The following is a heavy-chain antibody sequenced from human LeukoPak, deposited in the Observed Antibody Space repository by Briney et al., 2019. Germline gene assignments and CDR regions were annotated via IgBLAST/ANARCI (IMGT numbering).Heavy chain of an antibody. D-gene: IGHD3-3*01. V-gene: IGHV4-61*02. CDR3: ERDTYYDFWSGPTEYYMDV. CDR1: GGSISSGSYY. Sequence: SETLSLTCTVSGGSISSGSYYWSWIRQPAGKGLEWIGRIYTSGSTNYNPSLKSRVTISVDTSKNQSSLKLSSVTAADTAVYYCERDTYYDFWSGPTEYYMDVWGKGTTVTVSS. J-gene: IGHJ6*03. CDR2: IYTSGST.